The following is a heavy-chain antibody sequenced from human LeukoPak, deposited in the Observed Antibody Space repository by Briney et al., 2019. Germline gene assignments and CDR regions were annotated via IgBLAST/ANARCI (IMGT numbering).Heavy chain of an antibody. CDR3: ARDRPYSSSWYGHFDF. J-gene: IGHJ4*02. CDR2: ISSSGSTI. CDR1: GFTFSSYD. D-gene: IGHD6-13*01. V-gene: IGHV3-48*03. Sequence: GGSLRLSCAASGFTFSSYDMNWVRQAPGKGLEWVSSISSSGSTIYYADSVKGRFTISRDNAKNSLYLQMNSLRAEDTAVYYCARDRPYSSSWYGHFDFWGQGTLVTVSS.